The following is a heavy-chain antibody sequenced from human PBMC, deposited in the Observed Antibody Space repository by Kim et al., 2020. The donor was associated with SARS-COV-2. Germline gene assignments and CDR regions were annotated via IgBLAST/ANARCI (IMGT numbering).Heavy chain of an antibody. Sequence: SETLSLTCAVYGGSFSGYYWSWIRQPPGKGLEWIGEINHSGSTNYNPSLKSRVTISVDTSKNQFSLKLSSVTAADTAVYYCARKVGELGWYDYWGQGTLVTVSS. CDR2: INHSGST. V-gene: IGHV4-34*01. D-gene: IGHD1-26*01. CDR3: ARKVGELGWYDY. J-gene: IGHJ4*02. CDR1: GGSFSGYY.